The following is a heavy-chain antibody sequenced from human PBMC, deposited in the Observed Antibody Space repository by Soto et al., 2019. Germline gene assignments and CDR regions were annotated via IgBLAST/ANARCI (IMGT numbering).Heavy chain of an antibody. Sequence: QVQLQESGPGLVKPSETLSLTRTVSGVSITPYFWSWIRQPAGKAPEWVGHIYASGRTTYNPSLKSRVTMFVSQTQVSLRLTSVTAADTAIYYFARHFDVDPSLDQYYFDLWGRGALVTVSS. CDR3: ARHFDVDPSLDQYYFDL. CDR1: GVSITPYF. V-gene: IGHV4-4*07. D-gene: IGHD3-9*01. CDR2: IYASGRT. J-gene: IGHJ2*01.